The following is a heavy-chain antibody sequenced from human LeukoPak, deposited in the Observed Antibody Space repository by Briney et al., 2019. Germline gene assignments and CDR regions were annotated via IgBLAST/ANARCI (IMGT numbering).Heavy chain of an antibody. CDR3: AKDWTSTIINYFDY. D-gene: IGHD5-12*01. J-gene: IGHJ4*02. CDR1: GFTFSNYA. CDR2: ISGSGGST. Sequence: GGSLRLSCVASGFTFSNYAMSWVRQTPGKGLEWVSSISGSGGSTHYADSVKGRFTISRDNSKNILYLQMNSLRAEDTAVYYCAKDWTSTIINYFDYWGQGTLVTVSS. V-gene: IGHV3-23*01.